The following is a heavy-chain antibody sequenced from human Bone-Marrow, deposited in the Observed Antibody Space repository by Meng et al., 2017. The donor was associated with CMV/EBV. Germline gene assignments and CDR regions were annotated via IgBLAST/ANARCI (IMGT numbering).Heavy chain of an antibody. Sequence: SVKVSCKASGDTFTSYGISWVRQAPGQGLEWMGGIIPILGIANYAQKLQGRVTITADNTTSTAYKELSSLRSEDSAVYYCENTIFGDNRSPKYYYYGMDVWGQGTTVTVSS. V-gene: IGHV1-69*10. CDR2: IIPILGIA. D-gene: IGHD3-3*01. J-gene: IGHJ6*02. CDR3: ENTIFGDNRSPKYYYYGMDV. CDR1: GDTFTSYG.